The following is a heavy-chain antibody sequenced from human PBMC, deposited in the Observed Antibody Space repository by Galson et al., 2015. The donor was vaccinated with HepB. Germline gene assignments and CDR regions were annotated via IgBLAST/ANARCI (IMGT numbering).Heavy chain of an antibody. CDR2: IPYDGSNK. Sequence: SLRLSCAASGFTFSSYAMHWVRQAPGKGLEWVAVIPYDGSNKYYADSVKGRFTISRDNSKNTLYLQMNSLRAEDTAVYYCARDAYSSSSLYFDYWGQGTLVTVSS. CDR3: ARDAYSSSSLYFDY. J-gene: IGHJ4*02. D-gene: IGHD6-6*01. CDR1: GFTFSSYA. V-gene: IGHV3-30-3*01.